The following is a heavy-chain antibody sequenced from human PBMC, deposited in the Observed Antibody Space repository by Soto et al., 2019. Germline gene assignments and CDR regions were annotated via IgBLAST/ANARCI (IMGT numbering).Heavy chain of an antibody. D-gene: IGHD1-26*01. V-gene: IGHV1-69*01. CDR1: GGTFSSYS. J-gene: IGHJ4*02. CDR3: ARDGGRHSGGIDY. Sequence: QVQLVQSGAEVKKPGSSVKVSCKASGGTFSSYSINWVRQAPGQGLEWMGEIIPIFGTANYAQTFQGRVTSTADESTSTADMELSSLRSEDTAVYYCARDGGRHSGGIDYWGQGNLVTVSS. CDR2: IIPIFGTA.